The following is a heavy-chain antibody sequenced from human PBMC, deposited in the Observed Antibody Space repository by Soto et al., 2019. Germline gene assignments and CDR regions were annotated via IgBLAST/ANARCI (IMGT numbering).Heavy chain of an antibody. V-gene: IGHV4-31*03. CDR2: IYYSGST. J-gene: IGHJ4*02. D-gene: IGHD5-12*01. CDR1: GGSISSGGYY. Sequence: PSETLSLTCTVSGGSISSGGYYWSWIRQHPGKGLEWIGYIYYSGSTYYNPSLKSRVTISVDTSKNQFSLKLSSVTAADTAVYYCARGGGSRKMATIPSWGQGTLVTVSS. CDR3: ARGGGSRKMATIPS.